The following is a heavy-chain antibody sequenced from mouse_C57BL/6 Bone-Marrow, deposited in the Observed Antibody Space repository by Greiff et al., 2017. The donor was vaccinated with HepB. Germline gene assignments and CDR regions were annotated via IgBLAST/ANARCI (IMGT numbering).Heavy chain of an antibody. V-gene: IGHV7-3*01. CDR2: IRNKANGYTT. J-gene: IGHJ4*01. D-gene: IGHD2-4*01. Sequence: EVKLVESGGGLVQPGGSLSLSCAASGFTFTDYYMSWVRQPPGKALEWLGFIRNKANGYTTEYSASVKGRFTISRDNSQSILYLQMNALRAEDSATYYCARSSYDYSYYYAMDYWGQGTSVTVSS. CDR1: GFTFTDYY. CDR3: ARSSYDYSYYYAMDY.